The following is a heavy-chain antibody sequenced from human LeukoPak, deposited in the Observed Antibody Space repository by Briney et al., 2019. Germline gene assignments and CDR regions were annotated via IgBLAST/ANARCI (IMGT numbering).Heavy chain of an antibody. CDR2: LSSSGSS. V-gene: IGHV4-34*10. J-gene: IGHJ6*03. D-gene: IGHD1-14*01. CDR3: ASEGIRDYYYYSMDV. Sequence: SETLSLTCAVYGGSFSGYYWSWIRQPPGKGLEWIGRLSSSGSSIHNPSLKSRLTMSVDTSKNQFSLKLSSVTAEDTAVYYCASEGIRDYYYYSMDVWGKGTTVTISS. CDR1: GGSFSGYY.